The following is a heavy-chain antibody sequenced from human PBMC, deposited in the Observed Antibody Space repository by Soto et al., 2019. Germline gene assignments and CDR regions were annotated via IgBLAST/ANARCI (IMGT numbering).Heavy chain of an antibody. D-gene: IGHD1-26*01. CDR1: GFTFSNFA. Sequence: PGGSLRLSCAASGFTFSNFAMSWVRQAPGKGLEWVSAISGSGGSTYYADSVKGRFTISRDNSKNTLYLQMNSLRAEDTAVYHCAKDYSQRVGDTRSWFDTWGQGTLATVSS. V-gene: IGHV3-23*01. CDR3: AKDYSQRVGDTRSWFDT. J-gene: IGHJ5*02. CDR2: ISGSGGST.